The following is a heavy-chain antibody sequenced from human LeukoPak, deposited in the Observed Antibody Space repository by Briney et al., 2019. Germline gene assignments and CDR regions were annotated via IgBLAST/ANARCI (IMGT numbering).Heavy chain of an antibody. CDR3: ARGSIYLWLYYGMDV. D-gene: IGHD3-16*02. V-gene: IGHV3-49*04. J-gene: IGHJ6*02. Sequence: LPGRSLRLSCTGSGFSFGDHAMSWVRQAPGKGLEWVGFIRSKAYGGTTEYAASVKGRFSISRDDSNNIAYLQMSSLESEDTAVYFCARGSIYLWLYYGMDVWGQGTTVTVSS. CDR1: GFSFGDHA. CDR2: IRSKAYGGTT.